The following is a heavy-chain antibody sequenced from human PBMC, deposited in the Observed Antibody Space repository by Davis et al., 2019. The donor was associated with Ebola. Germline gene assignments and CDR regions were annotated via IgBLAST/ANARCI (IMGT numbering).Heavy chain of an antibody. CDR3: AREGRPSNDAFDI. J-gene: IGHJ3*02. Sequence: ASVKVSCRASGYTFTNYAMHWVRQAPGQRLEWMGWINAGNGNTKYSQKFQGRVTITRDTSASTAYMELSSLRSEDTAVYYCAREGRPSNDAFDIWGQGTMVTVSS. V-gene: IGHV1-3*01. CDR1: GYTFTNYA. D-gene: IGHD1-26*01. CDR2: INAGNGNT.